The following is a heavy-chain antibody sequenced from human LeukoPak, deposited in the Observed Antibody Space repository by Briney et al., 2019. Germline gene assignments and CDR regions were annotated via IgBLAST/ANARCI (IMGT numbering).Heavy chain of an antibody. J-gene: IGHJ5*02. CDR2: INPNSGDT. D-gene: IGHD6-19*01. CDR3: ARPSGDFYSWFDP. CDR1: GYTFTGYS. Sequence: ASVKVSCKASGYTFTGYSMHWLRQAPGQGLEWMGWINPNSGDTNYAQKFQDRFTLTRDTSINTAYMELTNLKSDDTAVYYCARPSGDFYSWFDPWGQGTLVTVSS. V-gene: IGHV1-2*02.